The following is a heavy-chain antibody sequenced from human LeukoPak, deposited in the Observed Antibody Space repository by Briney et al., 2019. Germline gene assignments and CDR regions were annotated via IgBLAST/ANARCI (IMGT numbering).Heavy chain of an antibody. D-gene: IGHD2-2*01. Sequence: SETLSLTCTVSGGSISSYYWSWIRQPAGKGLEWIGRIYTSGSTNYNPSLKSRVTMSVDTSKNQFSLKLSSVTAADTAVYYCAREIGYCSSTSCYSYYYYYMDVWGKGTTVSVSS. CDR1: GGSISSYY. CDR2: IYTSGST. J-gene: IGHJ6*03. V-gene: IGHV4-4*07. CDR3: AREIGYCSSTSCYSYYYYYMDV.